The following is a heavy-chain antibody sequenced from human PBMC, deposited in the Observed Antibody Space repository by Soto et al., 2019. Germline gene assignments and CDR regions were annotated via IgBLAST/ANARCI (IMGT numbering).Heavy chain of an antibody. J-gene: IGHJ4*02. D-gene: IGHD1-7*01. V-gene: IGHV4-31*03. Sequence: PSGALSLTCTVSGGSVLNGGYYWNWIRQRPGEGLQWIGKIFFSGDTHYSPALKSRLFISIDTSKNQFSLKLSSVTAADTAIEDCARENYRRKLDYWGTGSMVTV. CDR3: ARENYRRKLDY. CDR2: IFFSGDT. CDR1: GGSVLNGGYY.